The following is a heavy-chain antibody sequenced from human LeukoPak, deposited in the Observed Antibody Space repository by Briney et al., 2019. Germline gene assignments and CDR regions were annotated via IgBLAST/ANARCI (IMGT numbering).Heavy chain of an antibody. J-gene: IGHJ3*02. CDR3: ARVRANYYYDSSGYDAFDI. CDR1: GGSISSYY. CDR2: IYYSGST. D-gene: IGHD3-22*01. Sequence: SETLSLTCTVSGGSISSYYWSWIRQPPGKGLEWLGYIYYSGSTNYNPSLKSRVTISVDTSKNQFSLKLSSVTAADTAVYYCARVRANYYYDSSGYDAFDIWGQGTMVTVSS. V-gene: IGHV4-59*01.